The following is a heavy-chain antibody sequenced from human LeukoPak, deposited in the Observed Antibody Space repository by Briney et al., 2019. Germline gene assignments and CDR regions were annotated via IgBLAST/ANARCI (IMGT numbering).Heavy chain of an antibody. CDR3: ARDRQYYGSGSYSGGFDC. CDR2: IYYSGST. J-gene: IGHJ4*02. V-gene: IGHV4-59*01. CDR1: VGSISSSF. Sequence: SETLSLTCTVPVGSISSSFWCWISQSPGKGLEWIGYIYYSGSTNYNPSLRSRVTISVDTSKNQFSLKLRSVTAADTAVYYCARDRQYYGSGSYSGGFDCWGQGTLVTVSS. D-gene: IGHD3-10*01.